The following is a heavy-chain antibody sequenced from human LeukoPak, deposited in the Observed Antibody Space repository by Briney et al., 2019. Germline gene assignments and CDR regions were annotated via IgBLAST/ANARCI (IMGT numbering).Heavy chain of an antibody. V-gene: IGHV1-69*05. CDR1: GGTFSSYA. CDR3: ARDVRSSSYGEFDY. Sequence: ASVKVSCKASGGTFSSYAISWVRQAPGQGLEWMGGIIPIFGTANYAQKFQGRVTITTDESTSTAYMELSSLRSEDTAVYYCARDVRSSSYGEFDYRGQGTLVTVSS. D-gene: IGHD6-6*01. CDR2: IIPIFGTA. J-gene: IGHJ4*02.